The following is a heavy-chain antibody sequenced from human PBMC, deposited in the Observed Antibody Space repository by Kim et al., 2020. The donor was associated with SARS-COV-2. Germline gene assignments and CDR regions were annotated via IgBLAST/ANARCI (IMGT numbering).Heavy chain of an antibody. Sequence: QKFQGRVTITRDTSATTGYMELTSLRSEDTAVYYCARGGYYYDSSGFLDFWGQGTLVTVSS. J-gene: IGHJ4*02. D-gene: IGHD3-22*01. V-gene: IGHV1-3*01. CDR3: ARGGYYYDSSGFLDF.